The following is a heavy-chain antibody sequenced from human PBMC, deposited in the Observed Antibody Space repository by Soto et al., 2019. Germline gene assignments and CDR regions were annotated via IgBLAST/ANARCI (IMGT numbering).Heavy chain of an antibody. D-gene: IGHD3-16*01. CDR3: AARTIPVPGAYDY. CDR1: GFTFSGSA. CDR2: ISGSGDDI. J-gene: IGHJ4*02. V-gene: IGHV3-23*01. Sequence: EVQLLESGGGMVQPGGSLRLSCAASGFTFSGSAMGWVRQAPGKGLEWISVISGSGDDILYADSVKGRFTISKDNSKNTLYLQMNSLRGEDTAVHFCAARTIPVPGAYDYWGQGTLVTVSS.